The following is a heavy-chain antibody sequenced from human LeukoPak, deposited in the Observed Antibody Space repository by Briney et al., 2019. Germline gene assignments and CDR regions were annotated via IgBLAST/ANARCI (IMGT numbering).Heavy chain of an antibody. Sequence: GGSLRLSCAASGFTFSSYGMHWVRQAPDKGLERVAFIRYDGSNKYYADSVKGRFTISRDNSKNTLYLQMNSLRAEDTAVYYCAKDAGVAPGAFDIWGQGTMVTVSS. CDR1: GFTFSSYG. CDR2: IRYDGSNK. CDR3: AKDAGVAPGAFDI. D-gene: IGHD7-27*01. J-gene: IGHJ3*02. V-gene: IGHV3-30*02.